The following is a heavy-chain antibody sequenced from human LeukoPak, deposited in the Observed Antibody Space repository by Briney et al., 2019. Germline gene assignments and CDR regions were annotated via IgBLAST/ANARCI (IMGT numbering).Heavy chain of an antibody. CDR2: INSDGSST. CDR3: ARRVSDYGDYFDY. V-gene: IGHV3-74*01. D-gene: IGHD4-17*01. Sequence: PGGSLRLSCAASGFTFSSYWMHWVRQAPGKGLVWVSRINSDGSSTSYADSVKGRFTISRDNAKNSLYLQMNSLRAEDTAVYYCARRVSDYGDYFDYWGQGTLVTVSS. J-gene: IGHJ4*02. CDR1: GFTFSSYW.